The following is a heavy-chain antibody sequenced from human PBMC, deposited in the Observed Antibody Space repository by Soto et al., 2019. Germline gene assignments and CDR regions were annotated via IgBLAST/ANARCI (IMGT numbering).Heavy chain of an antibody. V-gene: IGHV4-61*01. CDR1: GGSVSSGSYY. CDR2: IYYSEST. Sequence: SETLSLTCTVSGGSVSSGSYYWSWIRQPPGKGLEWIGYIYYSESTNYNPSLKSRVTISVDTSKNQFSLKLSSVTAADTAVYYCARAVAGYWFDPWGQGTLVTVSS. D-gene: IGHD6-19*01. CDR3: ARAVAGYWFDP. J-gene: IGHJ5*02.